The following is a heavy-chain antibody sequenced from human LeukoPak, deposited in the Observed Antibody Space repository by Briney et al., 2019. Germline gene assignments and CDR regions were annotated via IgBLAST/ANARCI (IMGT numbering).Heavy chain of an antibody. CDR2: ISYDGSNK. V-gene: IGHV3-30-3*01. D-gene: IGHD4-17*01. CDR1: GFTFSSYA. CDR3: ARATVSDY. J-gene: IGHJ4*02. Sequence: PGRSLRLSCAASGFTFSSYAMHWVRQAPGKGLEWVAVISYDGSNKYYADSVKGRFTITRDNAKSSLYLQMNTLRAEDTAVYYCARATVSDYWGQGTLATVSS.